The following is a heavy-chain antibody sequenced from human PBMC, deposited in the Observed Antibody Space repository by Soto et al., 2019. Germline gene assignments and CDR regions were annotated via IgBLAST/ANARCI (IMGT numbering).Heavy chain of an antibody. CDR2: TYYRSKWYN. CDR1: GDSVSSNSAA. V-gene: IGHV6-1*01. J-gene: IGHJ6*02. CDR3: ARERWLAARGIDYYGMDV. Sequence: SETLSLTCAISGDSVSSNSAAWNWIRQSPSRGLEWLGRTYYRSKWYNDYAVSAKSRITINPDTSKNQFSLQLNSVTPEDTAVYYCARERWLAARGIDYYGMDVWGQGTTVTVSS. D-gene: IGHD6-19*01.